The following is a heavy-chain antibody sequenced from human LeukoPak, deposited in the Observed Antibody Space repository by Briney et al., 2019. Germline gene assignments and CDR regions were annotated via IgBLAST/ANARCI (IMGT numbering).Heavy chain of an antibody. CDR1: GYAFTSYD. V-gene: IGHV1-8*01. CDR3: ARGRYCSSTSCYDY. D-gene: IGHD2-2*01. CDR2: MNPNSGNT. Sequence: ASVKVSCKASGYAFTSYDINWVRQATGQGLEWMGWMNPNSGNTGYAQKFQGRVTMTRNTSISTAYMELSSLRSEDTAVYYCARGRYCSSTSCYDYWGQGTLVTVSS. J-gene: IGHJ4*02.